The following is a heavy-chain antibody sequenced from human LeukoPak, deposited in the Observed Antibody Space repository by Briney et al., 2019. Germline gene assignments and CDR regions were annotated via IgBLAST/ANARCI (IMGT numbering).Heavy chain of an antibody. CDR3: ARVGERATILNYFDY. CDR1: GGSISSYY. D-gene: IGHD5-24*01. CDR2: IYYSGST. J-gene: IGHJ4*02. Sequence: SETLSLTCTVSGGSISSYYWSWIRQPPGKGLEWIGYIYYSGSTNYNPSLKSRVTISVDTSKTQFSLKLSSVTAADTAVYYCARVGERATILNYFDYWGQGTLVTVSS. V-gene: IGHV4-59*12.